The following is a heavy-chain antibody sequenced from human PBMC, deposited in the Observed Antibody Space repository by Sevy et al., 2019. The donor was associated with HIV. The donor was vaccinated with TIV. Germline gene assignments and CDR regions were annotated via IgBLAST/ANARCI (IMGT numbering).Heavy chain of an antibody. CDR1: GFTFSSYW. Sequence: GGSLRLSCAASGFTFSSYWMSWVRQAPGKGPEWVANIKQDGSEKYYVDSVKGRFTISRDNAKNSLYLQMNSLRAEDTAVYYCARDSPIAVAATDYWGQGTLVTVSS. J-gene: IGHJ4*02. V-gene: IGHV3-7*03. D-gene: IGHD6-19*01. CDR3: ARDSPIAVAATDY. CDR2: IKQDGSEK.